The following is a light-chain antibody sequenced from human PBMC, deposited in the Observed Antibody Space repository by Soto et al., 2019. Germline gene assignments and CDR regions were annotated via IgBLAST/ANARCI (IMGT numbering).Light chain of an antibody. CDR3: QQYKTYSLT. CDR1: QSISSY. V-gene: IGKV1-39*01. J-gene: IGKJ4*01. CDR2: AAS. Sequence: DIQMTQSPSSLSASVGDRVTITCRASQSISSYLNWYQQKPGKAPNLLIYAASSLQSGVPPRFSGSGSGTEFTLTISSLQPDDSATYHCQQYKTYSLTFGGGTKVDIK.